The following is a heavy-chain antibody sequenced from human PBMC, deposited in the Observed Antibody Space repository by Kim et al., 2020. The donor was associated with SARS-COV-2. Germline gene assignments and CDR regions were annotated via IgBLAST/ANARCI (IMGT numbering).Heavy chain of an antibody. D-gene: IGHD6-19*01. J-gene: IGHJ1*01. CDR1: GGSFSGYY. CDR3: ARAHRVAVAGTEYFQH. Sequence: SETLSLTCAVYGGSFSGYYWSWIRQPPGKGLEWIGEINHSGSTNYNPSLKSRVTISVDTSKNQFSLKLSSVTAADTAVYYCARAHRVAVAGTEYFQHWS. CDR2: INHSGST. V-gene: IGHV4-34*01.